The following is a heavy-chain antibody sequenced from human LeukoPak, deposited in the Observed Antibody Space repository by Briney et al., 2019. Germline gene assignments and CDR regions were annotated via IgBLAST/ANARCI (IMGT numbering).Heavy chain of an antibody. CDR1: GFTFSSYS. CDR3: AREGKYYYDSSGYYYGDAFDI. V-gene: IGHV3-21*01. Sequence: PGGSLRLSCAASGFTFSSYSMNWVRQAPGKGLEWVSSISSSSTYIYHADSVKGRFTISRDNAKNSLYLQMNSLRAEDTAVCYCAREGKYYYDSSGYYYGDAFDIWGQGTMVTVSS. J-gene: IGHJ3*02. D-gene: IGHD3-22*01. CDR2: ISSSSTYI.